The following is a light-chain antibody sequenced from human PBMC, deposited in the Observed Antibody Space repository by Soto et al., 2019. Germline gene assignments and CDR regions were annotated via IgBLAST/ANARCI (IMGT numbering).Light chain of an antibody. CDR1: SGLSTYA. CDR2: LNSDGSH. Sequence: QPVLTQSPSASASLGASVKLTCTLSSGLSTYAIAWHQQQPEKGPRYLMKLNSDGSHSKGGGIPDRFSGSSSGAERYLTISSLQSEDEADYYCQTWGAGIHWVFGGGTKLTVL. V-gene: IGLV4-69*01. J-gene: IGLJ3*02. CDR3: QTWGAGIHWV.